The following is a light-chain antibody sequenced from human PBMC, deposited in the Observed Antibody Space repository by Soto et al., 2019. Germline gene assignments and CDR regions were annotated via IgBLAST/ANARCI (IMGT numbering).Light chain of an antibody. CDR1: NIGSKS. CDR2: YDS. Sequence: SYELTQPPSVSVAPGKTARITCGGNNIGSKSVHWYHHKPCQAPVLVIYYDSYRPSGIHERLSGSNSGNTATLTISMVEAVDEADYYCQVWDMSSDHVVFGGGTKRTVL. CDR3: QVWDMSSDHVV. V-gene: IGLV3-21*04. J-gene: IGLJ2*01.